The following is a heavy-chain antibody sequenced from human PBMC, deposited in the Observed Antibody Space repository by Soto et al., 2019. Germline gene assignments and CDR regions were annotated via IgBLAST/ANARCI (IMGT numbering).Heavy chain of an antibody. CDR1: GYSFNTCW. D-gene: IGHD3-16*01. Sequence: PGESLTIPCKGSGYSFNTCWIGWVRQMPGEGLEWMGIIYPGDSDTRYSPSFQGQVTISADKSISTAYLQWSSLKASDTAMYYCARRAHTRLKPRNYYYYMDVWGKGTTVTVSS. CDR2: IYPGDSDT. V-gene: IGHV5-51*01. CDR3: ARRAHTRLKPRNYYYYMDV. J-gene: IGHJ6*03.